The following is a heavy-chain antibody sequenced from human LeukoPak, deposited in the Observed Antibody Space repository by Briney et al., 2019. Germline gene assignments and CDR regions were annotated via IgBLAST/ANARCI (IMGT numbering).Heavy chain of an antibody. D-gene: IGHD2-2*01. Sequence: GGSLRLSCAASGFTFSTYAMSWVRQAPGKGLEWVSAISGSGGSTFYADSVKGRFTISRDNSKNTLYLQMNSLRAEDTALYYCAKDPPFCSSTIFYVFFRRVADYGGRGPLVPVS. CDR2: ISGSGGST. V-gene: IGHV3-23*01. CDR1: GFTFSTYA. J-gene: IGHJ4*02. CDR3: AKDPPFCSSTIFYVFFRRVADY.